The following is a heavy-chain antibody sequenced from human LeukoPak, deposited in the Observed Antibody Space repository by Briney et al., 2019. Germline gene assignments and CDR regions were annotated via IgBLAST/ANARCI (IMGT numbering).Heavy chain of an antibody. CDR1: GFTFSSYS. CDR3: ARPRGIVATINLGAFDI. D-gene: IGHD5-12*01. CDR2: ISSSSSYI. Sequence: GGSLRLSCAASGFTFSSYSMNWVRQAPGKGLEWVSSISSSSSYIYYADSVKGRFTISRDNAKNSLYLQMNSLRAEDTAVYYCARPRGIVATINLGAFDIWGQGTMVTVSS. V-gene: IGHV3-21*01. J-gene: IGHJ3*02.